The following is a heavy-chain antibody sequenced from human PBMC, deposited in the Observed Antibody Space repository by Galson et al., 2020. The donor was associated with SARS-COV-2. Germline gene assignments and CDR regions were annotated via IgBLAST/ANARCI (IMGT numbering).Heavy chain of an antibody. Sequence: SETLSLTCAVYGGSFSRYSWSWVRQPPGKGLEWIGEINHSGSTNYNPSLKSRVFISVDTSKNQFSLKLSSVTAADTAVYYCARGGSRPIMVFDYYYCYMDVWGKGTTVTVSS. D-gene: IGHD2-8*01. J-gene: IGHJ6*03. CDR1: GGSFSRYS. CDR3: ARGGSRPIMVFDYYYCYMDV. CDR2: INHSGST. V-gene: IGHV4-34*01.